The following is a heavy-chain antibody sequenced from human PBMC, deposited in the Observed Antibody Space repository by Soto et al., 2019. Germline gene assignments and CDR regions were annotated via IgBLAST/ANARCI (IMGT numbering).Heavy chain of an antibody. CDR1: GGTFSSYA. CDR3: AXAVAXTHGA. CDR2: IIPIFGTA. D-gene: IGHD6-19*01. J-gene: IGHJ5*02. Sequence: QVQLVQSGAEVKKPGSSVKVSCKASGGTFSSYAISWVRQAPGQGLEWMGGIIPIFGTANYAQKFQGRVTITADESTSTAYMELSXXRSEDTAVXXXAXAVAXTHGAWGQGTLVTVSS. V-gene: IGHV1-69*12.